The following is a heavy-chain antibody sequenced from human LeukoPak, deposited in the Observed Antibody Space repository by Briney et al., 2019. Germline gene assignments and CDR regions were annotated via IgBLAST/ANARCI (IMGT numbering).Heavy chain of an antibody. CDR1: GFTFSSYA. CDR3: GREWAVDF. V-gene: IGHV3-30-3*01. J-gene: IGHJ4*02. CDR2: ISYDGSNK. Sequence: PGGSLRLSCAASGFTFSSYAMHWVRQAPGKGLEWVAVISYDGSNKYYADSVKGRFTISRDNSKNTLYLQMNSLRVEDTAVYYCGREWAVDFWGQGTLVTVSS.